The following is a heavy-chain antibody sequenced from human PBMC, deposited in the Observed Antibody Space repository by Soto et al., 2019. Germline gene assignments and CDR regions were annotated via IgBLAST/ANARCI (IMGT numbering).Heavy chain of an antibody. CDR1: GFSFQKPW. CDR3: TTEITYSGYANQHD. J-gene: IGHJ4*02. D-gene: IGHD3-22*01. CDR2: IDGQPGGGTT. Sequence: PEASLRLSWATSGFSFQKPWMICYRQAPGKGLEWVGRIDGQPGGGTTDYAAPVKGRFTISRDDYRNTLYIQMKSQKTEDAAVYYCTTEITYSGYANQHDWGEGALVTVAS. V-gene: IGHV3-15*04.